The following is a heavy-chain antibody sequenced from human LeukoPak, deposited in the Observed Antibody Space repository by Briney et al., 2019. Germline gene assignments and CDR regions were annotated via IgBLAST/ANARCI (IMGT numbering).Heavy chain of an antibody. CDR1: GFTFSSYW. CDR3: ASHVRYCTSTNCYQDAFDI. J-gene: IGHJ3*02. V-gene: IGHV3-7*03. CDR2: IKQDGSEK. Sequence: GGSLRLSCAASGFTFSSYWMGWVRQAPGKGLEWVANIKQDGSEKHYVDSVKGRFTISRDNAKNSLYLQMNSLGAEDTAVYYCASHVRYCTSTNCYQDAFDIWGQGTMVTVSS. D-gene: IGHD2-2*01.